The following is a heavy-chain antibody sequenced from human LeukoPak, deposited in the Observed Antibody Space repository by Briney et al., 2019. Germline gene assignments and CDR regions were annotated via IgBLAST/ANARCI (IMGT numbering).Heavy chain of an antibody. CDR3: ARDFYADGSSWFDP. D-gene: IGHD3-10*01. CDR1: GFTFSSYW. V-gene: IGHV3-74*01. Sequence: PGRALRLSCAASGFTFSSYWMHWVRQAPGKGLVWVSRINSDGSRTSYVDSVTGRFTISRDNAKNTLYLQMNSLSAEDTAVYYCARDFYADGSSWFDPWGQGTLVTVSS. J-gene: IGHJ5*02. CDR2: INSDGSRT.